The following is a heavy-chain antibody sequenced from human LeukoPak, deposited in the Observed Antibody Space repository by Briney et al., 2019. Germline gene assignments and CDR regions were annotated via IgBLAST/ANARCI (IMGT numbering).Heavy chain of an antibody. CDR2: VYYSGTT. CDR3: ARNARQYYSGLGSYYNLPFDP. J-gene: IGHJ5*02. Sequence: SETLSLTCSVSGGSIINSGYYWGWIRQPPGKGLEWIGSVYYSGTTYYNPSLKNRVTTSVDTSRNQFYVKLTSVTAADTAVYFCARNARQYYSGLGSYYNLPFDPWGQGTLVTVSS. D-gene: IGHD3-10*01. CDR1: GGSIINSGYY. V-gene: IGHV4-39*01.